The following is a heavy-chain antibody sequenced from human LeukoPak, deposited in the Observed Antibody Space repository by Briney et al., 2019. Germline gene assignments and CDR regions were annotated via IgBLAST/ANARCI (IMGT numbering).Heavy chain of an antibody. Sequence: PSETLSLTCAVSGGSISSYYWSWIRQPPGKGLEWIGYIYYSGSTNYNPSLKSRVTTSVDTSKNQFSLKLSSVTAADTAVYYCARHSDFWSGYTYYFDYWGQGTLVTVSS. CDR2: IYYSGST. J-gene: IGHJ4*02. CDR1: GGSISSYY. D-gene: IGHD3-3*01. CDR3: ARHSDFWSGYTYYFDY. V-gene: IGHV4-59*08.